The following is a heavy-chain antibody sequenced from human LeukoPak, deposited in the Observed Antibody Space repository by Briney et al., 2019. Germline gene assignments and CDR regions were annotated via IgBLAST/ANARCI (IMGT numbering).Heavy chain of an antibody. CDR2: IYYSGST. CDR1: GASISDYY. Sequence: SETLSLTCTVSGASISDYYWSWIRQPPGKGLEWIGYIYYSGSTNYNPSLKSRVTLSVDTSKNQFSLKLSSVTAADTAVYYCARVVRGATGSDYWGQGTLVTVPS. CDR3: ARVVRGATGSDY. J-gene: IGHJ4*02. D-gene: IGHD1-26*01. V-gene: IGHV4-59*01.